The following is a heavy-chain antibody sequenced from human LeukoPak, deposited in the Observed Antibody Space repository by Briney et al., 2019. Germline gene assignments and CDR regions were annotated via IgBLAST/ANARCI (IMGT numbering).Heavy chain of an antibody. CDR3: AREGKLFPRKPNFDY. CDR2: IKQDGSEK. CDR1: GFTFSSYW. J-gene: IGHJ4*02. D-gene: IGHD1-14*01. V-gene: IGHV3-7*01. Sequence: GGSLRLSCAASGFTFSSYWMSWVRQAPGKGMEWVANIKQDGSEKYYVDSVKGRFTISRDNAKNSLYLQMNSLRAEDTAVYYCAREGKLFPRKPNFDYWGQGTLVTVSS.